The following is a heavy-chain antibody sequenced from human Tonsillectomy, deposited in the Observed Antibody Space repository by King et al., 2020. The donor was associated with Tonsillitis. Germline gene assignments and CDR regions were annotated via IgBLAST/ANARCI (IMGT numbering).Heavy chain of an antibody. CDR2: IKQDGSEK. CDR1: GFTFSSYW. CDR3: ARESYYVGSGSYYNGFDY. J-gene: IGHJ4*02. Sequence: VQLVESGGGLVQPGGSLRLSCAASGFTFSSYWMSWVRQAPGKGLEWVANIKQDGSEKYYVDSVKGRFTISRDNAKNSLYLQMNSLRAEDTAVYYCARESYYVGSGSYYNGFDYWGQGTLVTVPS. D-gene: IGHD3-10*01. V-gene: IGHV3-7*01.